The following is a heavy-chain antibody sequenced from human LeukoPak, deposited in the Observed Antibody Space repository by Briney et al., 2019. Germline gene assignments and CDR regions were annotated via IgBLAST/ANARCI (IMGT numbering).Heavy chain of an antibody. CDR3: AKNIGGFDY. Sequence: GGSLRLSCAASAFTLSTYAMSWVRQAPGKGLEWVSGISAGKGNTYYADSVKGRFTISRDNSKNTLYLQMNSLRAEDTAVYYCAKNIGGFDYWGQGTLVTVSS. J-gene: IGHJ4*02. CDR1: AFTLSTYA. V-gene: IGHV3-23*01. D-gene: IGHD4-23*01. CDR2: ISAGKGNT.